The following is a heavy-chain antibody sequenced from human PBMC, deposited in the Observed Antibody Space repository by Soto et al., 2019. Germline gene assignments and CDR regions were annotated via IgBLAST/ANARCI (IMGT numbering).Heavy chain of an antibody. CDR1: GFTFSSYA. D-gene: IGHD3-3*01. Sequence: HPGGSLRLSCAASGFTFSSYAMSWVRQAPGKGLEWVSAISGSGGSTYYADSVKGRFTISRDNSKNTLYLQMNSLRAEDTAVYYCAKFGVVTNWFDPWGQGTLVTVSS. CDR3: AKFGVVTNWFDP. CDR2: ISGSGGST. J-gene: IGHJ5*02. V-gene: IGHV3-23*01.